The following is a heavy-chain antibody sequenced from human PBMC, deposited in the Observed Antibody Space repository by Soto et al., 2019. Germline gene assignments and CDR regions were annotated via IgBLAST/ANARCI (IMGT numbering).Heavy chain of an antibody. CDR3: ARQKGITMVRGPRMGAFDI. D-gene: IGHD3-10*01. V-gene: IGHV4-59*01. J-gene: IGHJ3*02. CDR1: GGSISSYY. CDR2: IYYSGST. Sequence: QVQLQESGPGLVKPSETLSLTCTVSGGSISSYYWSWIRQPPGKGLEWIGYIYYSGSTNYNPSLKSRVTISVDTSKNQFSLKLSSVTAADTAVYYCARQKGITMVRGPRMGAFDIWGQGTMVTVSS.